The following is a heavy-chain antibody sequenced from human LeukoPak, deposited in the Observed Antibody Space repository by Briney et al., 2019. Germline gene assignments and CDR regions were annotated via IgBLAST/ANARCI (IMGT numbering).Heavy chain of an antibody. CDR3: ARGPDILTGYYWLDY. CDR2: IWYDGSNK. Sequence: GGSLRLSCAASGFTFSSYGMHWVRQAPGKGLEWVAVIWYDGSNKYYADSVKGRFTISRDNSKNTLYLQMNSLRAEDTAVYYCARGPDILTGYYWLDYWGQGTLVTVSS. J-gene: IGHJ4*02. CDR1: GFTFSSYG. D-gene: IGHD3-9*01. V-gene: IGHV3-33*01.